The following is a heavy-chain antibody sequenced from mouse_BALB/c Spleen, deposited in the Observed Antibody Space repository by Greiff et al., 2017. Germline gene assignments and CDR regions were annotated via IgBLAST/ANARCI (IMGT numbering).Heavy chain of an antibody. Sequence: VKLMESGPGLVAPSQSLSITCTVSGFSLTSYGVHWVRQPPGKGLEWLGVIWAGGSTNYNSALMSRLSISKDNSKSQVFLKMNSLQTDDTAMYYCARALYYYGSYYFDYWGQGTTLTVSS. CDR2: IWAGGST. CDR3: ARALYYYGSYYFDY. V-gene: IGHV2-9*02. D-gene: IGHD1-1*01. CDR1: GFSLTSYG. J-gene: IGHJ2*01.